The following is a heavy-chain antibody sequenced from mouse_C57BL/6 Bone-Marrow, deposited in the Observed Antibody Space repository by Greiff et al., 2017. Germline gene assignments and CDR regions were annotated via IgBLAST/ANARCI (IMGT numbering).Heavy chain of an antibody. V-gene: IGHV1-81*01. CDR3: ARRLGCGSSWWYFDV. Sequence: QVQLQQSGAELARPGASVKLSCKASGYTFTSYGISWVKQRTGQGLEWIGEIYPRSGNTYYNEKFKGKATLTADKSSSTAYLELRSLTSEESSVYFCARRLGCGSSWWYFDVWGTGTTVTVSS. D-gene: IGHD1-1*01. J-gene: IGHJ1*03. CDR1: GYTFTSYG. CDR2: IYPRSGNT.